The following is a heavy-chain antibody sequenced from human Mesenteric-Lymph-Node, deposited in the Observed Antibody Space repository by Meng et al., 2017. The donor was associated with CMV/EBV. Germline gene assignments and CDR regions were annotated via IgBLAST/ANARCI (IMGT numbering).Heavy chain of an antibody. Sequence: LSLTCAASGFTFSNAWMSWVRQAPGKGLEWVGRIKSKTDGGTTDYAAPVKGRFTISRDDSKNTLYLQMNSLKTEDTAVYYCTGRTTGSPDYWGQGTLVTVSS. D-gene: IGHD1-1*01. V-gene: IGHV3-15*01. CDR3: TGRTTGSPDY. CDR2: IKSKTDGGTT. J-gene: IGHJ4*02. CDR1: GFTFSNAW.